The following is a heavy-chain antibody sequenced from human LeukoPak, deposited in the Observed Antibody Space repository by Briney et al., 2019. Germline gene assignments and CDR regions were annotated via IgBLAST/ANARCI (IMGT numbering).Heavy chain of an antibody. CDR3: ARHVYDSSGPDY. V-gene: IGHV4-34*01. Sequence: SETLSLTCAVYGGSFSGYYWSWIRQPQGKGLEWIGEINHSESTNYNPSLKSRVTISVDTSKNQFSLKLSSVTAADTAVYYCARHVYDSSGPDYWGQGTLVTVSS. J-gene: IGHJ4*02. CDR1: GGSFSGYY. D-gene: IGHD3-22*01. CDR2: INHSEST.